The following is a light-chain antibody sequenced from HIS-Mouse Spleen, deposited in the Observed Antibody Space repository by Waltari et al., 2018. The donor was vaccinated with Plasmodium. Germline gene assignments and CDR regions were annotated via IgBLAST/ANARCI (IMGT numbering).Light chain of an antibody. CDR2: EGS. V-gene: IGLV2-23*01. J-gene: IGLJ1*01. Sequence: QSALPQPASVSGSPGQSITISCTGTSSDVGSYNLVSWYQQHPAKAPKLMIYEGSKRPSGVSNRFSGSKSGNTASLTISGLQAEDEADYYCCSYAGSSTYVFGTGTKVTVL. CDR1: SSDVGSYNL. CDR3: CSYAGSSTYV.